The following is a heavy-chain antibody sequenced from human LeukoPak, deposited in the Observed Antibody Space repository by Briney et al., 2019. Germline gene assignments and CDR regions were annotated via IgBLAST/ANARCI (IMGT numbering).Heavy chain of an antibody. CDR2: IFHNGNT. V-gene: IGHV4-39*07. J-gene: IGHJ5*02. D-gene: IGHD3-16*01. CDR1: GGSISSNSHY. CDR3: ARVGWGNVAAYPNWLDP. Sequence: PSETLSLTCTVSGGSISSNSHYWGWIRQPPGTGLEWIANIFHNGNTAYNPSLKRRVTISIDTSQNQLSLRLSSVTAADTAVYYCARVGWGNVAAYPNWLDPWGQGTVATVSS.